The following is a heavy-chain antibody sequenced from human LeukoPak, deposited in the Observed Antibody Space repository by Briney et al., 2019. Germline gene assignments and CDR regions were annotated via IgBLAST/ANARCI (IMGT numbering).Heavy chain of an antibody. D-gene: IGHD2-21*02. CDR3: AITVDCRTTTDCYSYFHH. CDR1: GFTFSSYW. J-gene: IGHJ1*01. CDR2: ISTDGTYT. Sequence: GGSLRLSCAASGFTFSSYWMHWVRQAPGKGLVWVSRISTDGTYTQYADSVKGRFTISRDNAKDTLYLQVNTPRAEDTAVYYCAITVDCRTTTDCYSYFHHWGQGTLVTVSS. V-gene: IGHV3-74*03.